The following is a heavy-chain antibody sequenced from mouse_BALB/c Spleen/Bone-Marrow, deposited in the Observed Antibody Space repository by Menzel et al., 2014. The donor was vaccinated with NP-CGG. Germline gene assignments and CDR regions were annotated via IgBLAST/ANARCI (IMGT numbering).Heavy chain of an antibody. Sequence: VQLQQSGPELEKPGASVKISCKASGYAFTSYNMYWVKQSHGKSLEWIGYIDPYNGGTSYNQKFKGKATLTVDKSSSTAYMHLNSLTSEDSAVYYCARIGIGNIGGAYWGQGTLVTVSA. CDR3: ARIGIGNIGGAY. D-gene: IGHD4-1*01. CDR2: IDPYNGGT. CDR1: GYAFTSYN. J-gene: IGHJ3*01. V-gene: IGHV1S135*01.